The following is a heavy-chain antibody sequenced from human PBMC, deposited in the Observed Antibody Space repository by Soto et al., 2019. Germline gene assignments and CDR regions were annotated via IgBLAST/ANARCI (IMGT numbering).Heavy chain of an antibody. CDR3: ARAFAGVGAYWYFDL. Sequence: NPSETLSLTCTVSGGSITDYYWSWIRQPPGKALEWIGYGYHSVSIHYNPPLKTRVTISVDTSENQFSLRLSSVTAADTAVYYCARAFAGVGAYWYFDLWGRGTLVTVSS. CDR1: GGSITDYY. V-gene: IGHV4-59*01. CDR2: GYHSVSI. D-gene: IGHD2-15*01. J-gene: IGHJ2*01.